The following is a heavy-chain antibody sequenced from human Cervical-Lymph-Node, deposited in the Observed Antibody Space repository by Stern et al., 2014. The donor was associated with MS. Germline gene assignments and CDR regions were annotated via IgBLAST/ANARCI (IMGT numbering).Heavy chain of an antibody. V-gene: IGHV1-46*01. CDR1: GYTFTNYY. D-gene: IGHD6-19*01. CDR3: AREVAGHRLGMMDV. CDR2: INPRGGST. Sequence: VQLVESGAEVKKPGASVKVSCKASGYTFTNYYMHWVRQAPGQGLEWMGIINPRGGSTSYAQKFHGRVTRTRDTSTSTVYMELSSLRSEDTAVYYCAREVAGHRLGMMDVWGQGTTVTVSS. J-gene: IGHJ6*02.